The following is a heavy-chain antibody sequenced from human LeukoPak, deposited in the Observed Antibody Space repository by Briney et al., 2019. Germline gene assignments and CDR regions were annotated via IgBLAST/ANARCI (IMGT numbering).Heavy chain of an antibody. J-gene: IGHJ4*02. CDR1: GFVFSSCA. V-gene: IGHV3-64D*06. Sequence: GGSLRLSCSASGFVFSSCAMHWVRQAPGKGLEYVSTTTSSGDSTYYADSVKGRFTISRDNSKNTLYLQMTSLRAEDTAVFYCVKDRYYDGSGYYDYWGQGTLVTVSS. CDR3: VKDRYYDGSGYYDY. CDR2: TTSSGDST. D-gene: IGHD3-22*01.